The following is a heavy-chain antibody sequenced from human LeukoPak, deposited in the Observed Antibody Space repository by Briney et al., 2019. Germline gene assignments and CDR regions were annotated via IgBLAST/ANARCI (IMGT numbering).Heavy chain of an antibody. D-gene: IGHD1-26*01. J-gene: IGHJ5*02. CDR3: ARDMVGVSWGYNWFDL. V-gene: IGHV3-23*01. CDR1: GFTFSSYA. Sequence: GGSLRLSCAASGFTFSSYAMSWVRQAPGKGLEWVSAISGSGGSTYYADSVKGRFTISRDNSKNTLYLQMNSLRAEDTAVYYCARDMVGVSWGYNWFDLWGQGTLVTVSS. CDR2: ISGSGGST.